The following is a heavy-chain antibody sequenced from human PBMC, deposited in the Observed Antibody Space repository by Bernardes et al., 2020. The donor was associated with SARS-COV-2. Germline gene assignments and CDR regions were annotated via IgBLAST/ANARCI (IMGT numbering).Heavy chain of an antibody. J-gene: IGHJ6*02. CDR3: AGHPTVLTDDSFYYSGLDV. Sequence: ASVKVSCKASGYTFTTYDINWVRQAPGQGLEWMGWVNPNSGNTDYAQKFKGRVTLTRNTLTNTAYLELNSLRSDDTAVYYCAGHPTVLTDDSFYYSGLDVWGQGTTVTVSS. CDR1: GYTFTTYD. D-gene: IGHD4-17*01. V-gene: IGHV1-8*01. CDR2: VNPNSGNT.